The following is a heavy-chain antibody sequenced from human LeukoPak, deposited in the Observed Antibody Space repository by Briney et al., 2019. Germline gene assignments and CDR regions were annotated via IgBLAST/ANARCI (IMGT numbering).Heavy chain of an antibody. Sequence: GGSLRLSCVASGFTFSSSWMTWVRQAPGMGLERVANIKADGTGKYYVDSVRGRFSISRDNAKNSLYLELNSLRAEDTAVYYCARVGDGGYLRDLWGRGTLVTVSS. CDR1: GFTFSSSW. CDR2: IKADGTGK. D-gene: IGHD2-15*01. CDR3: ARVGDGGYLRDL. V-gene: IGHV3-7*01. J-gene: IGHJ2*01.